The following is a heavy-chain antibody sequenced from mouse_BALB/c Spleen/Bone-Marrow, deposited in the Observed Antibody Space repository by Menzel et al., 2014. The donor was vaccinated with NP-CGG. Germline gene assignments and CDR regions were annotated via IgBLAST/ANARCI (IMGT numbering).Heavy chain of an antibody. D-gene: IGHD2-4*01. V-gene: IGHV1-67*01. CDR2: ISTYSGNT. Sequence: VQRVESGPELVRPGVSVKISCKGSGYTFTDYAMHWVKQSHAKSLEWIGVISTYSGNTNYNQKFKGKATMTVDKSSSTAYMELARLTSEDSAIYYCTRGSMITTDWFAYWGQGTLVTVSA. CDR1: GYTFTDYA. J-gene: IGHJ3*01. CDR3: TRGSMITTDWFAY.